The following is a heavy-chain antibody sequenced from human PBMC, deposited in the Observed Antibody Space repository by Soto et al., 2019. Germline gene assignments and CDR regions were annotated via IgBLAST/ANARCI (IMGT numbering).Heavy chain of an antibody. J-gene: IGHJ6*02. CDR1: DGSISSSSYY. CDR3: ARQLRWELLSYYYYGMDV. V-gene: IGHV4-39*01. D-gene: IGHD1-26*01. CDR2: IYYSGST. Sequence: PSETLSLTCTVSDGSISSSSYYWGWIRQPPGKGLEWIGSIYYSGSTYYNPSLKSRVTISVDTSKNQFSLKLSSVTAADTAVYYCARQLRWELLSYYYYGMDVWGQGTTVTVSS.